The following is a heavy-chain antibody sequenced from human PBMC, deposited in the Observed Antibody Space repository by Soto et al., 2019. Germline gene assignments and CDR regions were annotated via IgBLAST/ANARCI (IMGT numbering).Heavy chain of an antibody. D-gene: IGHD4-17*01. CDR2: IYYSGST. CDR3: ARVNYGNYYYYYGTDV. Sequence: PSETLSLTCTVSGGSISSGDYYWSWIRQPPGKGLEWIGYIYYSGSTYYNPSLKSRVTISVDTSKNQFSLKLNSVTAADTAVYYCARVNYGNYYYYYGTDVWGQGTTVTVSS. V-gene: IGHV4-30-4*02. CDR1: GGSISSGDYY. J-gene: IGHJ6*02.